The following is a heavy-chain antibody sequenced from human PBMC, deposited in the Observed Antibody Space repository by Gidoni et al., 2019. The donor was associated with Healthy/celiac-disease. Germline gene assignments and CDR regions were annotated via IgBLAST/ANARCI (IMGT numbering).Heavy chain of an antibody. Sequence: QVQLQQLGSGLLKPSETLSLTCAVSGGSFSGYYWSWIRQPPGKGLEWIGEINHSGSTNYNPSIKSRVTISVDTSKNQFSLKLSSVTAADTAVYYCARLYSYGYFDYWGQGTLVTVSS. D-gene: IGHD5-18*01. CDR2: INHSGST. CDR1: GGSFSGYY. CDR3: ARLYSYGYFDY. V-gene: IGHV4-34*01. J-gene: IGHJ4*02.